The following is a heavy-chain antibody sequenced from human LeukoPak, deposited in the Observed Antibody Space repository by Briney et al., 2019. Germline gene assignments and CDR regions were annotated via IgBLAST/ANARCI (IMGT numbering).Heavy chain of an antibody. J-gene: IGHJ4*02. V-gene: IGHV3-48*04. CDR1: GFTFSDYR. D-gene: IGHD6-13*01. CDR3: ARDRSSSWYFDY. CDR2: ISNDLTTI. Sequence: GGSLRLSCAASGFTFSDYRMNWVRQAPGKGLEWISYISNDLTTIHYAASVKGRFTISRDNAKNSLYLQMNSLRAEDTAVYYCARDRSSSWYFDYWGQGTLVTVSS.